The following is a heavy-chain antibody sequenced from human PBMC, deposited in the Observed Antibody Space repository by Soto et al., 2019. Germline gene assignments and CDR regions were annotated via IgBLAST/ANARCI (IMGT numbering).Heavy chain of an antibody. J-gene: IGHJ6*03. D-gene: IGHD5-12*01. V-gene: IGHV1-69*02. CDR3: ARKLRAYSGYDPYYYMDV. Sequence: QVPLVRSGAEVKKPGSSVKVSCKASGGTFSSYTISWVRQAPGQGLEWMGRIIPILGIANYAQKFQGRVTITADKSTSTAYMELSSLRSEDTAVYYCARKLRAYSGYDPYYYMDVWGKGTTVTVSS. CDR1: GGTFSSYT. CDR2: IIPILGIA.